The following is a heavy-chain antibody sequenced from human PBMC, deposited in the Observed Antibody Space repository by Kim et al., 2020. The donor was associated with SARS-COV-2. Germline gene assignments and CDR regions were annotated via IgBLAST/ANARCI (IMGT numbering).Heavy chain of an antibody. CDR1: GYPFTHYH. CDR2: LNTNTGNP. J-gene: IGHJ5*02. D-gene: IGHD5-18*01. Sequence: ASVKVSCKASGYPFTHYHMCWVRQAPAQGLEWMGCLNTNTGNPTYALGFTGRCVFSFDTSVTTAYLQISSLKAKDTAVYYCARKGYGYWVFDPCGQGTVVPVS. CDR3: ARKGYGYWVFDP. V-gene: IGHV7-4-1*02.